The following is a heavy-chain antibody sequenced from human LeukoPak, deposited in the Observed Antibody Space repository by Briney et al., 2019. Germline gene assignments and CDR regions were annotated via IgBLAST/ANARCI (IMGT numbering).Heavy chain of an antibody. J-gene: IGHJ1*01. CDR3: ARLHNGGSYYELYFQH. CDR2: IYPGDSDT. V-gene: IGHV5-51*01. CDR1: GYSFTSYW. Sequence: GESLKISCKGSGYSFTSYWIGWVRQMPGKGLEWMGIIYPGDSDTRYSPSFQGQVTISADKSISTAYLQWSSLKASDTAMYYCARLHNGGSYYELYFQHWGQGTLVTVSS. D-gene: IGHD1-26*01.